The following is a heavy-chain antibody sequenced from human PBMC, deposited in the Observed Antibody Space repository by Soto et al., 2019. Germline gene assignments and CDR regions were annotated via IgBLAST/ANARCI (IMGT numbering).Heavy chain of an antibody. V-gene: IGHV4-61*01. Sequence: QVHLQESGPGLVRPSESLSLTYNVSGGSMSTGSDFWSWVRQPPGKGLEWIGYVFRSGSINYSPSFKSRVTISLDTSKNQFSLMLKSVTAAATAVYFCARARNRYFDYWGQGALVTVSS. CDR2: VFRSGSI. CDR1: GGSMSTGSDF. J-gene: IGHJ4*02. CDR3: ARARNRYFDY. D-gene: IGHD1-1*01.